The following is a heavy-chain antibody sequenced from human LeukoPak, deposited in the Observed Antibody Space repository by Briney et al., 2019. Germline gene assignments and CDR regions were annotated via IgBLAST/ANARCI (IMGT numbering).Heavy chain of an antibody. D-gene: IGHD3-3*01. CDR1: GGSISSSSYY. Sequence: SETLSLTCTVSGGSISSSSYYWGWIRQPPGKGLEWIGSIYYGGSTYYNPSLKSRVTISVDTSKNQFSLELSSVTAADTAVYYCARDGGVLELTNWFDPWGQGTLVTVSS. CDR3: ARDGGVLELTNWFDP. V-gene: IGHV4-39*07. CDR2: IYYGGST. J-gene: IGHJ5*02.